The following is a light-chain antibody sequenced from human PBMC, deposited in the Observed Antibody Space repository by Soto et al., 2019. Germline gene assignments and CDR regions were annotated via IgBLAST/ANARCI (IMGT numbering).Light chain of an antibody. CDR3: QHMRT. V-gene: IGKV1-5*01. Sequence: DIQMTQSPSTLSASIGDRVTITCRASQNINNWIAWYQQKPGKAPKFLIYDASTLESGVPSRFGGSGFGTEFSLTISSLQPDDFGSYYCQHMRTFGQGTKVDIK. CDR2: DAS. CDR1: QNINNW. J-gene: IGKJ1*01.